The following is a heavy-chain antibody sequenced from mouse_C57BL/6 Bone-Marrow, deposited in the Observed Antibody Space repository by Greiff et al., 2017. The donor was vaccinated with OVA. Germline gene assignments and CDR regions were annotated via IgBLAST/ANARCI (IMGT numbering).Heavy chain of an antibody. CDR2: IFPGSGST. D-gene: IGHD1-1*01. Sequence: QVQLQQSGPELVKPGASVKISCKASGYTFTDYYINWVKQRPGQGLEWIGWIFPGSGSTYYNEKFKGKATLTVDKSSSTAYMLLSSLTSEYSAVYFCARAYYYGSSNWCFDVWGTGTTVTVSS. CDR1: GYTFTDYY. V-gene: IGHV1-75*01. J-gene: IGHJ1*03. CDR3: ARAYYYGSSNWCFDV.